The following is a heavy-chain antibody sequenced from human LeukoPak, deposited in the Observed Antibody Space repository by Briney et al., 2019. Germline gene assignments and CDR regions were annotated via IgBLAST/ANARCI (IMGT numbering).Heavy chain of an antibody. CDR2: IYYSGST. V-gene: IGHV4-59*01. J-gene: IGHJ4*02. CDR3: ARGLDDYDYYFDY. CDR1: GGSISSYY. Sequence: SETLSLTCTVSGGSISSYYWSWIRQPPGKGLEWIGYIYYSGSTNYNPSLKSRVTISVDTSKNQFSLKLSSVTAADTAVYYCARGLDDYDYYFDYWGQGILVTVSS. D-gene: IGHD5-24*01.